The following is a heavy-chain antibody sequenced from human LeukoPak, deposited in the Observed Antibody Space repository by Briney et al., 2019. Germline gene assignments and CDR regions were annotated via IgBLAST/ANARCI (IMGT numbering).Heavy chain of an antibody. V-gene: IGHV1-3*01. CDR1: GYTFTSYA. CDR2: INAGNGNT. Sequence: GASVKVSCKASGYTFTSYAMHWVRQAPGQRLEWMGWINAGNGNTKYSQKFQGRVTITRDTSASTAYTELSSLRSEDTAVYYCARDPRYCSSTSCYGGGSAFDIWGQGTMVTVSS. CDR3: ARDPRYCSSTSCYGGGSAFDI. D-gene: IGHD2-2*01. J-gene: IGHJ3*02.